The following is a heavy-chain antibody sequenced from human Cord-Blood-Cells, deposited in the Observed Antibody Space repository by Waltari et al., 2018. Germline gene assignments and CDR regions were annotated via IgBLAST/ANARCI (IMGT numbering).Heavy chain of an antibody. D-gene: IGHD2-15*01. CDR3: ALNGNCSGGSCYSDY. J-gene: IGHJ4*02. CDR1: GGSFSGYY. Sequence: QVQLQQWGAGLLKPSETLSLTCAVYGGSFSGYYWSWIRQPPGKGLEWIGEINHSGRTHDNPSRKSRVTISVGTSKNQFSLNLSPVTAADTAVYYCALNGNCSGGSCYSDYWGQGTLGTVSS. V-gene: IGHV4-34*01. CDR2: INHSGRT.